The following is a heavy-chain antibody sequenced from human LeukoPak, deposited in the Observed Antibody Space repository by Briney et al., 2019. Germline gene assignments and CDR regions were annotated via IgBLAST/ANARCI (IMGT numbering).Heavy chain of an antibody. CDR2: IIPIFGTA. CDR3: ARGGYCSGGSCYFDAFDI. J-gene: IGHJ3*02. CDR1: GGTFSSYA. Sequence: SVKVSCKASGGTFSSYAMSWVRQAPGQGLEWRGGIIPIFGTANYAQKFQGRVTITADKSTSTAYMELSSLRSEDTAVYYCARGGYCSGGSCYFDAFDIWGQGTMVTVSS. D-gene: IGHD2-15*01. V-gene: IGHV1-69*06.